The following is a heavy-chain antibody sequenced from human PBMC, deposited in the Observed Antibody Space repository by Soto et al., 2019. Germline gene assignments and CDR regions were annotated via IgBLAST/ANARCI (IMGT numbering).Heavy chain of an antibody. CDR2: ISYDGSNN. CDR3: AKDLGSQDYYNYVMDV. Sequence: GGSLRLSCAASGFSFSGYDMHWVRQAPGKGLEWVAGISYDGSNNYYADSVKGRFTISRDNSKNKMYLQMNSLRAEDTAVYYCAKDLGSQDYYNYVMDVWGQGTTVTVSS. CDR1: GFSFSGYD. V-gene: IGHV3-30*18. D-gene: IGHD3-10*01. J-gene: IGHJ6*02.